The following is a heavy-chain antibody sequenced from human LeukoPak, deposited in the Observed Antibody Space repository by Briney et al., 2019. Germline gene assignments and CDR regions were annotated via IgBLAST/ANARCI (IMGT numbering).Heavy chain of an antibody. Sequence: ASVKVSCKASGYTFTGDFIHWVRQAPGQGLEWVGRINTDNGGTNYAQKFQGRVTMTRDTSVTTAYMELSGLRSDDTAVYFCARDGTSYYYDSSGYSHYYSYYMDVWGKGTTITVSS. D-gene: IGHD3-22*01. CDR2: INTDNGGT. V-gene: IGHV1-2*06. CDR3: ARDGTSYYYDSSGYSHYYSYYMDV. CDR1: GYTFTGDF. J-gene: IGHJ6*03.